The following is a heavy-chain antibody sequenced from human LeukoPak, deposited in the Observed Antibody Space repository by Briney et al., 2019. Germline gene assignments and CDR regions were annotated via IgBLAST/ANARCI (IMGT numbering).Heavy chain of an antibody. CDR1: GFTFSSYS. CDR2: ISSSSSYI. Sequence: GGSLRLSCAASGFTFSSYSMNWVRQAPGKGLEWVSSISSSSSYIYYADSVKGRFTISRDSAKNSLYLQMNSLRAEDTAVYYCARGGHSNYEYWGQGTLVTVSS. CDR3: ARGGHSNYEY. D-gene: IGHD4-11*01. V-gene: IGHV3-21*01. J-gene: IGHJ4*02.